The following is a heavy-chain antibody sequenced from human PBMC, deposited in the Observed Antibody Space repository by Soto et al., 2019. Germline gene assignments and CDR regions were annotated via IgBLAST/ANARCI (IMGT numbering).Heavy chain of an antibody. J-gene: IGHJ5*02. CDR2: IIPIFDTT. D-gene: IGHD6-13*01. Sequence: QVQLVQSGAEVKKPGSSVKVSCKASGGTFSSYAIRWVRQAPGQGLEWMGGIIPIFDTTNYAQKFQGRVTITADESTSTAYMELSSLRSEDTAVYYCARGSSSWYVRGWFDPWVQGTLVSVSS. CDR3: ARGSSSWYVRGWFDP. CDR1: GGTFSSYA. V-gene: IGHV1-69*01.